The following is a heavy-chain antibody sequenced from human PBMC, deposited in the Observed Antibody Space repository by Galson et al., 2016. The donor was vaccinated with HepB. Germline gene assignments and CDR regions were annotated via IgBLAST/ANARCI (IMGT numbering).Heavy chain of an antibody. V-gene: IGHV3-48*02. CDR2: ISGSSRIT. J-gene: IGHJ4*02. CDR3: ARDGHSDY. Sequence: SLRLSCAASGFTFSTYIMNWVRQAPGRELEWVSYISGSSRITFYADSVKGRFTISRDNFQNLVFLQMHSLRDEDTAVYYCARDGHSDYWGQGTLVTVSS. CDR1: GFTFSTYI.